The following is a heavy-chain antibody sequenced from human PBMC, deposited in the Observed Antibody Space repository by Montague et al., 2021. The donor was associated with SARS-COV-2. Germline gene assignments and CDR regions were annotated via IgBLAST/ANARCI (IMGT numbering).Heavy chain of an antibody. Sequence: SETLSLTCSISGGSLSSFYWSWIRQPPGKGLEYIGYIHYSGSTNFSPSLNSRVSISLDTSKNQFSLNLRSVTTADTAVYYCARVAEVDVFSAYYYGLDVWGQGTTVTVSS. J-gene: IGHJ6*02. CDR1: GGSLSSFY. CDR3: ARVAEVDVFSAYYYGLDV. V-gene: IGHV4-59*01. CDR2: IHYSGST. D-gene: IGHD1-26*01.